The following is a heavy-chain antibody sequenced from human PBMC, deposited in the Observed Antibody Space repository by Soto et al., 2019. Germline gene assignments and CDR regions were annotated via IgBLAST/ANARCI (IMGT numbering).Heavy chain of an antibody. CDR2: TNPSGGST. Sequence: GASVKVSCKASGYTFTSYYMHWVRQAPGQGLEWMGITNPSGGSTSYAQKFQGRVTMTRDTSTSTVYMELSSLRSEDTAVYYCARVQGGTTSFDYWGQGTLVTVSS. CDR1: GYTFTSYY. D-gene: IGHD2-2*01. CDR3: ARVQGGTTSFDY. V-gene: IGHV1-46*03. J-gene: IGHJ4*02.